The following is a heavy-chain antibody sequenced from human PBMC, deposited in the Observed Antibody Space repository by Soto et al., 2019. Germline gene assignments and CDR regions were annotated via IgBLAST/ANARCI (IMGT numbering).Heavy chain of an antibody. CDR1: GFTLSSYA. CDR2: ISYDGTNE. D-gene: IGHD3-16*01. V-gene: IGHV3-30-3*01. CDR3: ARGDGNIDY. J-gene: IGHJ4*02. Sequence: QVQLVESGGGVVQPGRSLRLSCAASGFTLSSYAMHWVRQAPGKELEWVAVISYDGTNEYYVDSVKGRFTISRDKSKNTLYLQMNSLRAEDTAMYYCARGDGNIDYWGQETLVTVSS.